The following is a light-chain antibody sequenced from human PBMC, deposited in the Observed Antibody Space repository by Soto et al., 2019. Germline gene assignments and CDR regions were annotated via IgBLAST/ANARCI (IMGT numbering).Light chain of an antibody. CDR2: GAS. CDR3: QQYGNSPPST. J-gene: IGKJ5*01. V-gene: IGKV3-20*01. CDR1: QSVSSSY. Sequence: EIVLTQSPGTLSLSPGERATLSCRTSQSVSSSYLAWYQQKPGQTPRLIIYGASSRATGIPDRFSGSGCGTDFTLTISRLEPEDFAVYYCQQYGNSPPSTFGQGTRLEIK.